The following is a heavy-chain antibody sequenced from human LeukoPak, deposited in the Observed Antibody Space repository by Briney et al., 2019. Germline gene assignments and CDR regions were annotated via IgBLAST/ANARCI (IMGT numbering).Heavy chain of an antibody. CDR2: INYSGST. CDR3: ARGYYDSRGYSNTFDI. D-gene: IGHD3-22*01. V-gene: IGHV4-59*01. Sequence: PSQTLSPTCAVSGASISSSYWSWIPQPPGKGLEWIGYINYSGSTNYNPSPKSRVTISVDTSNNQFSLRLSSVTAADPAFYYCARGYYDSRGYSNTFDIWGQGTMVTVSS. CDR1: GASISSSY. J-gene: IGHJ3*02.